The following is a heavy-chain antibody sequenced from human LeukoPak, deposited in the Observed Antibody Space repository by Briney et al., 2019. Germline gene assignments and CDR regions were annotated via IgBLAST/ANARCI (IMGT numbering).Heavy chain of an antibody. V-gene: IGHV3-30*04. D-gene: IGHD2-2*03. J-gene: IGHJ3*02. CDR2: ISDDGSSK. CDR3: ARVDDLDAFDM. CDR1: GFTFSNHA. Sequence: GRSLRLSCVTSGFTFSNHAMHWVRQGPGKGLEWVAVISDDGSSKFYADSVKGRFTIFRDNSKNTLFLQINSLRPEDTAVYYCARVDDLDAFDMWGQGTLVPVSS.